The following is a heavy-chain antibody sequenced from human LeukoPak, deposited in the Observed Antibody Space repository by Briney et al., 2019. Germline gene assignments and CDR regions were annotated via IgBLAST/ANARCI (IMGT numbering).Heavy chain of an antibody. Sequence: PGGSLRLSCAASGFTFSSYAMSWVRQAPGKGLEWVSAISGSGGSTYYADSVKGRFTISRDNSKNTLYLQMNSLRAEDTAVYYCAKGGDCSSTSCYTRGGFYYGMDVWGQGTTVTVSS. CDR3: AKGGDCSSTSCYTRGGFYYGMDV. V-gene: IGHV3-23*01. D-gene: IGHD2-2*02. CDR1: GFTFSSYA. CDR2: ISGSGGST. J-gene: IGHJ6*02.